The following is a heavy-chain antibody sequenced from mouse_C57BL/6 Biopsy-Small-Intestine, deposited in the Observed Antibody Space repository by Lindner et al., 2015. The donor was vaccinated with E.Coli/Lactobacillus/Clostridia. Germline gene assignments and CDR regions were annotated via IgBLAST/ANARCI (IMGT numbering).Heavy chain of an antibody. D-gene: IGHD2-2*01. V-gene: IGHV1-5*01. CDR2: TYPGNSDT. CDR1: GYTFTSYW. CDR3: HGYVFAY. Sequence: VQLQESGTVLARPGASVKMSCKTSGYTFTSYWMHWVKQRPGQGLEWIGATYPGNSDTSYNQKFKGEAKLTAVTSASTAYMELSSLTNEDPAVYYRHGYVFAYWGQGTLVTVSA. J-gene: IGHJ3*01.